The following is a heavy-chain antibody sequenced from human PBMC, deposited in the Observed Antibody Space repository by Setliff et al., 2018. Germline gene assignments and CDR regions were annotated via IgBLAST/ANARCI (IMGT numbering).Heavy chain of an antibody. V-gene: IGHV3-20*04. D-gene: IGHD2-8*01. J-gene: IGHJ2*01. CDR2: INWNGGST. CDR1: GFTFDDYG. CDR3: AREYGASPHQTRRNWYFDL. Sequence: PGGSLRLSCAASGFTFDDYGMSWVRQAPGKGLEWVSGINWNGGSTGYADSVKGRFTISRDNAKNSLYLQMNGLRAEDTALYYCAREYGASPHQTRRNWYFDLWGRGTLVTVSS.